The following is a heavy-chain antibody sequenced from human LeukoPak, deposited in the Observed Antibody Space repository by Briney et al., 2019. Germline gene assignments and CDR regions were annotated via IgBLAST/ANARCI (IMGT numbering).Heavy chain of an antibody. V-gene: IGHV3-33*01. J-gene: IGHJ5*01. CDR3: ARGRGTSLIGWFDS. CDR2: IWYDGTLK. D-gene: IGHD3-16*01. Sequence: QAPGKGLEWVAAIWYDGTLKYYADSVKGRFIISRDNLNNTLYLQMHNLRADDAAVYYCARGRGTSLIGWFDSWGQGTXVT.